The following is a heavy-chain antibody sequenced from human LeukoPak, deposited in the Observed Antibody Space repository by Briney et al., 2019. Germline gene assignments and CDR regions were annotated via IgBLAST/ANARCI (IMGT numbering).Heavy chain of an antibody. V-gene: IGHV2-26*01. J-gene: IGHJ4*01. CDR3: ARLYFGESFYDY. Sequence: ESGPTLVNPTETLTLTCTVSGLSLNNARLGISWIRRPPGKALEWLAHIFSNDEKSYSPSLKTRLTISKDTSKSQVVLSMTNMGPVDTGTYFCARLYFGESFYDYWGHGTLVPVSS. CDR1: GLSLNNARLG. CDR2: IFSNDEK. D-gene: IGHD3-10*01.